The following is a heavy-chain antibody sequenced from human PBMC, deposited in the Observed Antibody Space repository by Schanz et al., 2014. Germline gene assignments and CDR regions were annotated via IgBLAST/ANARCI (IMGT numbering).Heavy chain of an antibody. CDR2: ISGSGVST. D-gene: IGHD1-26*01. CDR3: VKDLQRELLRDDHYYGMDV. V-gene: IGHV3-23*04. CDR1: GFTFNTYA. J-gene: IGHJ6*02. Sequence: EVQLVESGGGLVQPGGSLRLSCAASGFTFNTYAINWVRQAPGKGLEWVSGISGSGVSTYYVESVKGRFTISRDNSKNTLYLQMNSLRVEDTAVYYCVKDLQRELLRDDHYYGMDVWGQGTTVTVSS.